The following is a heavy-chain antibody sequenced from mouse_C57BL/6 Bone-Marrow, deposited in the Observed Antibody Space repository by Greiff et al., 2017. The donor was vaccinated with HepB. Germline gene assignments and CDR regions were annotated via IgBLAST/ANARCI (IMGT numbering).Heavy chain of an antibody. Sequence: EVQVVESEGGLVQPGSSMKLSCTASGFTFSDYYMAWVRQVPEKGLEWVANINYDGSSTYYLDSLKSRFIISRDNAENILYLQMSSLKSEDTATYYCARGGSRWDFDYWGQGTTLTVSS. V-gene: IGHV5-16*01. CDR3: ARGGSRWDFDY. D-gene: IGHD1-1*01. CDR2: INYDGSST. J-gene: IGHJ2*01. CDR1: GFTFSDYY.